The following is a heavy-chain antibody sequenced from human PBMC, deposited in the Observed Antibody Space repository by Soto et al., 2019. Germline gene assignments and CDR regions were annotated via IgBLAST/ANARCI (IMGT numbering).Heavy chain of an antibody. CDR3: ARRDSGGFYRFFDS. Sequence: ASVKVSCKASGGSLSTNPISWVRQAPGQGLEWMGGTGSGTGPGNHAQKFQGRLTVTADKSTSTVYMELTNLSSEDTAVYYCARRDSGGFYRFFDSWGQGTLVTSPQ. CDR1: GGSLSTNP. V-gene: IGHV1-69*06. CDR2: TGSGTGPG. D-gene: IGHD2-15*01. J-gene: IGHJ4*02.